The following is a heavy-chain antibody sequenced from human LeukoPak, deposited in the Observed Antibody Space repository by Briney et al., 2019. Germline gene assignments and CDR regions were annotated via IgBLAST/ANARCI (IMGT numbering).Heavy chain of an antibody. Sequence: GGSLRLSCAASGFTFSANWMSWFRQAPGMGLEWVAHIKPDGSETYYVDSVKGRFTISKDNDKNSVYLQMHSLRAEDTAVYYCATAVSVAGDSWGQGTLVTVSS. CDR1: GFTFSANW. J-gene: IGHJ5*01. V-gene: IGHV3-7*01. D-gene: IGHD6-19*01. CDR2: IKPDGSET. CDR3: ATAVSVAGDS.